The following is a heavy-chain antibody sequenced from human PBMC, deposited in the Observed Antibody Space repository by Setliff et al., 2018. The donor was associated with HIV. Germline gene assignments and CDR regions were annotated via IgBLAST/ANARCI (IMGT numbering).Heavy chain of an antibody. J-gene: IGHJ4*02. Sequence: SETLSLTCNVSGGSISGSSYYWGWIRQPPGKGLEWIGSIYHSGSASHNPSFKSRITISVDTSKNQFSLKLRSVTAADTAVYYCASPSDYYENSGLDYWGQGKLVTVSS. CDR1: GGSISGSSYY. V-gene: IGHV4-39*01. D-gene: IGHD3-22*01. CDR2: IYHSGSA. CDR3: ASPSDYYENSGLDY.